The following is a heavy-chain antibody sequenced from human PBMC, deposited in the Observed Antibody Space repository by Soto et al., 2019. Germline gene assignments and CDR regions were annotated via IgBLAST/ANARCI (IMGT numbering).Heavy chain of an antibody. CDR3: AGGGTPIDS. D-gene: IGHD3-16*01. Sequence: QVQLVQSGAEVKKPGASVKVSCKASGYTFTNFGSSWVRQAPGQGLEWMGWTSAYKGNTNYAHKVKGKHTLTTHTSTSTAYMAVRSLRFDDTAVYYCAGGGTPIDSWGQGTLVTVSS. J-gene: IGHJ4*02. CDR1: GYTFTNFG. CDR2: TSAYKGNT. V-gene: IGHV1-18*01.